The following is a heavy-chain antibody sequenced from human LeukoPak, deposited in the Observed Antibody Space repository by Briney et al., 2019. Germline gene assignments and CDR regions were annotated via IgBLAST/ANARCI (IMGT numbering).Heavy chain of an antibody. D-gene: IGHD3-10*01. CDR3: ARAGYYGSGSSLGSVYDYYSYMDV. CDR1: GGSFSGYY. J-gene: IGHJ6*03. V-gene: IGHV4-59*10. Sequence: KTSETLSLTCAVYGGSFSGYYWSWIRQPAGKGLEWIGRIYTNGRTNYNPSLKSRVTISLDTSENQFSLNLSSVTAADTAVYYCARAGYYGSGSSLGSVYDYYSYMDVWGKGTTVTISS. CDR2: IYTNGRT.